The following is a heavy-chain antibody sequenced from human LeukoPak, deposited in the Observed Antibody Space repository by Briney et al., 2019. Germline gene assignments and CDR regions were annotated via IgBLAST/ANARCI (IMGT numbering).Heavy chain of an antibody. D-gene: IGHD1/OR15-1a*01. CDR3: ARETIRGFDP. J-gene: IGHJ5*02. Sequence: SETLSLTCTVSGGSISSYYWSWIRQPPGKGLEWIGYIYYSGSTNYNPSLKSRVTISVDTSKNQFSLKLSSVTAADTAVYYCARETIRGFDPWGQGTLVTVSP. CDR2: IYYSGST. V-gene: IGHV4-59*01. CDR1: GGSISSYY.